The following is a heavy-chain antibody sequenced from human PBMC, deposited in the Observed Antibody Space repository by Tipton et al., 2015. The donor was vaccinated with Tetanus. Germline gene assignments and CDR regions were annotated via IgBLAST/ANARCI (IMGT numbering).Heavy chain of an antibody. CDR2: IYHSGTT. D-gene: IGHD2-15*01. CDR1: GGSITDDIYY. CDR3: ARAVPFQWSSRYFDL. J-gene: IGHJ2*01. Sequence: TLSLTCTVSGGSITDDIYYWNWIRQHPGKGLEWIGYIYHSGTTHYNSSLKSRVAMSVDTSKNQFSLKLNSMTPADAAVYYCARAVPFQWSSRYFDLWGRGTLVTVSS. V-gene: IGHV4-31*03.